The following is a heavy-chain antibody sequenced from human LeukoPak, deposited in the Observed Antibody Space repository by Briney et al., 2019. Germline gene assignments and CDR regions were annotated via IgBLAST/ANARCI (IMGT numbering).Heavy chain of an antibody. V-gene: IGHV4-39*07. D-gene: IGHD2-8*02. J-gene: IGHJ4*02. Sequence: SETLSLTCSASGASISASGGSINSGGYYWGWIRQPPGKGREWIGSIYFSGSTFYNPTLKSRVIISLDTSKNQFSLNLSAVTAADTAVYYCAREWRATGSFDSWGQGTLVTVSS. CDR2: IYFSGST. CDR3: AREWRATGSFDS. CDR1: GASISASGGSINSGGYY.